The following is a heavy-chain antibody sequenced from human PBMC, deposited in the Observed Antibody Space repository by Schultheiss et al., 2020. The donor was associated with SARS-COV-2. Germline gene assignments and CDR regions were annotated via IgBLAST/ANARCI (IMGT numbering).Heavy chain of an antibody. CDR3: ARDLDYGDYFSLDY. Sequence: GGSLRLSCAASGFTFSSYAMSWVRQAPGKGLEWVSAISGSGGSTYYADSVKGRFTISRDNSKNTLYLQMNSLRAEDTAVYYCARDLDYGDYFSLDYWGQGTLVTVSS. CDR2: ISGSGGST. V-gene: IGHV3-23*01. CDR1: GFTFSSYA. D-gene: IGHD4-17*01. J-gene: IGHJ4*02.